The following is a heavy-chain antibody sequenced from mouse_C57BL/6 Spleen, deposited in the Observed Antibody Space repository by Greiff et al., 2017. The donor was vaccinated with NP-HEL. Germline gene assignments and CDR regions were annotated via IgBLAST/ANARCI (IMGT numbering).Heavy chain of an antibody. CDR1: GYAFSSYW. J-gene: IGHJ3*01. CDR2: IYPGDGDT. V-gene: IGHV1-80*01. Sequence: VKLQESGAELVKPGASVKISCKASGYAFSSYWMDWVKQRPGKGLEWIGQIYPGDGDTNYNGKFKGKATLTADKSSSTAYMQLSSLTSEDSAVYFCARGDYYYGSSYPWFAYWGQGTLVTVSA. CDR3: ARGDYYYGSSYPWFAY. D-gene: IGHD1-1*01.